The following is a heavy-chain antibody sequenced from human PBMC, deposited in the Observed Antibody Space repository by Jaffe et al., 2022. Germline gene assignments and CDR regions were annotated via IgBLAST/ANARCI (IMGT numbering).Heavy chain of an antibody. J-gene: IGHJ3*02. CDR3: AHLDHYYDSSGYYYVWRAFDI. CDR1: GFSLSTSGVG. Sequence: QITLKESGPTLVKPTQTLTLTCTFSGFSLSTSGVGVGWIRQPPGKALEWLALIYWDDDKRYSPSLKSRLTITKDTSKNQVVLTMTNMDPVDTATYYCAHLDHYYDSSGYYYVWRAFDIWGQGTMVTVSS. V-gene: IGHV2-5*02. D-gene: IGHD3-22*01. CDR2: IYWDDDK.